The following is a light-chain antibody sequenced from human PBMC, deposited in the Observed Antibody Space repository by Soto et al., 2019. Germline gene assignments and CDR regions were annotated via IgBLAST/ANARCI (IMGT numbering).Light chain of an antibody. CDR2: GTS. CDR1: QSVRSTY. Sequence: EIVLTQSPGTLSLSPGERATLSCRASQSVRSTYLAWYQQKFGQAPRLLIYGTSSRATGIPDRFSGSGSGTDFTLTISRLEPEDFAVSYCQQYGTSPLTFGGRTKVDIK. J-gene: IGKJ4*01. V-gene: IGKV3-20*01. CDR3: QQYGTSPLT.